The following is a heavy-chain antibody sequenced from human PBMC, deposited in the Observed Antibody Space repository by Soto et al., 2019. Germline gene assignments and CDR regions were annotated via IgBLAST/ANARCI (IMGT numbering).Heavy chain of an antibody. D-gene: IGHD3-3*01. V-gene: IGHV3-23*01. Sequence: GGSLRLSCAASGFTFSSYAMSWVRQAPGKGLEWVSAISGSGGSTYYADSVKGRFTISRDNSKNTLYLQMNSLRAEDTAVYYCAKGEDFWSGYYYYGMDVWGQGTTVTVSS. CDR3: AKGEDFWSGYYYYGMDV. J-gene: IGHJ6*02. CDR2: ISGSGGST. CDR1: GFTFSSYA.